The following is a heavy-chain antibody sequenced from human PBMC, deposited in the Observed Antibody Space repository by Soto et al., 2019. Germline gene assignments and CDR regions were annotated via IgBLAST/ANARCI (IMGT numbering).Heavy chain of an antibody. V-gene: IGHV3-30*03. CDR3: ARDSGWPILNFDN. CDR2: SSYDGRET. J-gene: IGHJ4*02. D-gene: IGHD3-10*01. Sequence: GGSLRLSCAASDFDFSSYGIHWVRQALGKGLEWVAASSYDGRETFYADSAKGRFTVSKEMSKNTAFLQMNALRHEDTAVYFCARDSGWPILNFDNWGQGTPVTVSS. CDR1: DFDFSSYG.